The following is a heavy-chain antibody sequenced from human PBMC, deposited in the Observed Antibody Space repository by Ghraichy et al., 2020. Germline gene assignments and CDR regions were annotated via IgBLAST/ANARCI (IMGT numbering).Heavy chain of an antibody. D-gene: IGHD2-2*01. V-gene: IGHV4-59*01. CDR2: IYYSGST. CDR3: ARGLVVVPAAIHYYYYYYMDV. Sequence: SQTLSLTCTVSGGSISSYYWSWIRQPPGKGLEWIGYIYYSGSTNYNPSLKSRVTISVDTSKNQFSLKLSSVTAADTVVYYCARGLVVVPAAIHYYYYYYMDVWGKGTTVTVSS. J-gene: IGHJ6*03. CDR1: GGSISSYY.